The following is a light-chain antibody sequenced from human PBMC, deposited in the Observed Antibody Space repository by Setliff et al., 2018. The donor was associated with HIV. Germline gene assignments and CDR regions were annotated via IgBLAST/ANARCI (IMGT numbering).Light chain of an antibody. J-gene: IGLJ1*01. CDR2: DDS. CDR1: NIAIKS. Sequence: SYELTQPPSVSVAPGKTARISCGGNNIAIKSVHWYQQKPGQAPVLVVYDDSDRPSGIPERFSGSNSENAATLTISRVEAGDEAAYYCQVWDGSDHYVFGAGTKVTV. V-gene: IGLV3-21*03. CDR3: QVWDGSDHYV.